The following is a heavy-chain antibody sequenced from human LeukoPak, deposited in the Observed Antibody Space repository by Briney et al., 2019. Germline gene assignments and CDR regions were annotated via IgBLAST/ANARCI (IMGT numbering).Heavy chain of an antibody. V-gene: IGHV3-33*06. CDR1: GFSFSDYG. CDR2: IWYDGSIK. CDR3: VKGFNWYFDL. Sequence: GGSLGLSCAASGFSFSDYGVHWVRQAPGKGLEWVAVIWYDGSIKYYADSVKGRFTISRDNPRNTVYLQMNSLRAEDTAVYYCVKGFNWYFDLWGRGTLVTVSS. J-gene: IGHJ2*01.